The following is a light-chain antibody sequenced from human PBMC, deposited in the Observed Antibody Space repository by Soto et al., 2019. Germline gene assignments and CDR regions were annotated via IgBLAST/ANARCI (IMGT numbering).Light chain of an antibody. Sequence: EIVMTQSPATLSVSPGETATLSFRASQSVSYNLAWYQQKPGQGPRLLIYGAFTRATGIPGRFSGSGSGTDFTLTISSLQSEDFAVYYCQQYKNWPPLTFGGGTKVEIK. CDR3: QQYKNWPPLT. J-gene: IGKJ4*01. CDR1: QSVSYN. V-gene: IGKV3-15*01. CDR2: GAF.